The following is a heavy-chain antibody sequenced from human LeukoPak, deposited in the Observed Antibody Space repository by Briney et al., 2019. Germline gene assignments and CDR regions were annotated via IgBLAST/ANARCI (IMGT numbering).Heavy chain of an antibody. J-gene: IGHJ5*02. CDR2: MNPNSGNT. Sequence: ASVKVSCEASGYTFTSYDINWVRQATGQGLEWMGWMNPNSGNTGYAQKFQGRVTMTRDTSISTAYMELSRLRSGDTAVYYCARVGGSWLDNWFDPWGQGTLVTVSS. CDR3: ARVGGSWLDNWFDP. D-gene: IGHD2-15*01. V-gene: IGHV1-8*01. CDR1: GYTFTSYD.